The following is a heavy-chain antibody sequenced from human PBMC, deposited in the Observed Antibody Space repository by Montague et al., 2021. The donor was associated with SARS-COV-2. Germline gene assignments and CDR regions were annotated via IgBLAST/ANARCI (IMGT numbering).Heavy chain of an antibody. Sequence: TLSLTYTVSGGSISSGSYYWSWIQQPAGKGLEWIGRIYTSGSTNYNPSLKSRVTISVGTSKNQFSLKLSSVTAADTAVYYCARGDGVDTAMVYYYYGMDVWGQGTTVTVSS. D-gene: IGHD5-18*01. J-gene: IGHJ6*02. V-gene: IGHV4-61*02. CDR1: GGSISSGSYY. CDR2: IYTSGST. CDR3: ARGDGVDTAMVYYYYGMDV.